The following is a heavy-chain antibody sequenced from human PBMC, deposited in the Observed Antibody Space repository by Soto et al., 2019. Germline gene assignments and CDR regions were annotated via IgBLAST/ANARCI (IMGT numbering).Heavy chain of an antibody. CDR2: MSYDGINK. V-gene: IGHV3-30*18. CDR1: GFTFSNYG. CDR3: VKGVYCSTTGCLRNIVHC. J-gene: IGHJ4*02. D-gene: IGHD2-2*01. Sequence: QVQLVESGGGVVQPGRSLRLSCAASGFTFSNYGMHWVRQAPGKGLEWVSIMSYDGINKLYANSVKGRFTISRDNSKNTLYLQMDSLRAEDTAVYYCVKGVYCSTTGCLRNIVHCWGQGTVVTVSS.